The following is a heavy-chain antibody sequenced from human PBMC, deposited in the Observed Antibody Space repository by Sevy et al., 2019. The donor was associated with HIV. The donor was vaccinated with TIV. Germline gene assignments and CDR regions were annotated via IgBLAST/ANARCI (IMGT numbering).Heavy chain of an antibody. CDR3: ARGVXLDX. CDR1: GFXFSPYW. V-gene: IGHV3-7*01. J-gene: IGHJ4*02. CDR2: IRPDGSDK. Sequence: GGSLRLSCAASGFXFSPYWMTWVRQAPGKGLEWVANIRPDGSDKYYVDSVKGRFTISRDNAKNSLYLQMNSLRADDTAMYYCARGVXLDXWGQGALVTVSS.